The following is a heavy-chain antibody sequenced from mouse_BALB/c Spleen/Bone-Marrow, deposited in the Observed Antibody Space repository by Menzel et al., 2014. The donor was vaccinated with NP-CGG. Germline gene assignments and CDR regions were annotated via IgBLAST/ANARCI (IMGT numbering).Heavy chain of an antibody. J-gene: IGHJ2*01. Sequence: VQLQQSGAELVRPGSSVKISCKASGYAFSSYWVNWVRQGPGQGLEWIGQIYPGDGDTNYNGKFKDKATLTADKSSSTAYMQLSSLTSEASAVYFCAKSGYGSFDYWGQGTTLTVSS. D-gene: IGHD1-1*01. V-gene: IGHV1-80*01. CDR2: IYPGDGDT. CDR3: AKSGYGSFDY. CDR1: GYAFSSYW.